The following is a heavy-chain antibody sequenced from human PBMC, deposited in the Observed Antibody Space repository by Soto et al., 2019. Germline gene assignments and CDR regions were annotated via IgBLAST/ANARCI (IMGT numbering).Heavy chain of an antibody. D-gene: IGHD6-19*01. J-gene: IGHJ4*02. V-gene: IGHV1-69*06. CDR3: ARDTSGWYELDY. Sequence: PSVKVSCKASGYTFTSYGISWVRQAPGQGLEWMGGIIPIFGTANYAQKFQGRVTITADKSTSTAYMELSSLRSEDTAVYYCARDTSGWYELDYWGQGTLVTVSS. CDR2: IIPIFGTA. CDR1: GYTFTSYG.